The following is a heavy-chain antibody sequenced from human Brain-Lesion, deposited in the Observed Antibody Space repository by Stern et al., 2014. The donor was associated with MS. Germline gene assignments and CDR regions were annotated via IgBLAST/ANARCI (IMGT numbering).Heavy chain of an antibody. Sequence: QMQLVQSGPGLVKPSETLSLTCTVSGGSISSSSYYWGWIRQPPGKGLEWIGSIYYRGSTYYNPSLKSRVTISMDTSKTQFSRRLSFVPAADTAVYFCAKLWLGELPESPFDYWGQGTLVTVSS. J-gene: IGHJ4*02. D-gene: IGHD3-10*01. CDR1: GGSISSSSYY. CDR2: IYYRGST. V-gene: IGHV4-39*01. CDR3: AKLWLGELPESPFDY.